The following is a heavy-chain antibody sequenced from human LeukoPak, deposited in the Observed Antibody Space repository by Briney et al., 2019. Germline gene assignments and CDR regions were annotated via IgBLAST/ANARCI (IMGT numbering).Heavy chain of an antibody. V-gene: IGHV4-39*02. CDR1: GGSISSSSYY. D-gene: IGHD4-17*01. CDR3: AREANDYGDYEDWFDP. CDR2: IYYSGST. Sequence: SETLSLTCTVSGGSISSSSYYWGWIRQPPGKGLEWNVSIYYSGSTYYSPSLKSRVTISVDTPKNQCSLKLSSVTAADTAVYYCAREANDYGDYEDWFDPWGQGTLVTVSS. J-gene: IGHJ5*02.